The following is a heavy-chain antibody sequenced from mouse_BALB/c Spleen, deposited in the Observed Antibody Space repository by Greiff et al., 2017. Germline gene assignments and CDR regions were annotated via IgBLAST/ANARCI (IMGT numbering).Heavy chain of an antibody. CDR3: ARGVLGYAMDY. CDR1: GFTFRSYA. CDR2: ISSGGST. Sequence: EVKLVESGGGLVKPGGSLKLSCAASGFTFRSYAMSWVRQTPEKRLAWVASISSGGSTYYPDSVKGRFTISRDNARNILYLQMSSLRSEDTAMYYCARGVLGYAMDYWGQGTSVTVSS. J-gene: IGHJ4*01. V-gene: IGHV5-6-5*01.